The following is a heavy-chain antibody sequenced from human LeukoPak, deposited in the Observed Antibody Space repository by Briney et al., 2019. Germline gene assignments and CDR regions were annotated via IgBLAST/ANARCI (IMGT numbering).Heavy chain of an antibody. J-gene: IGHJ4*02. CDR3: GRDALAAAAPDN. D-gene: IGHD6-13*01. Sequence: GASVKVSCKASGYTFTNYGISWVRQAPGQGLEWMGWISGYNGKTNYAQNFQGRVTMTTDTSTSTAYMELRSLRSDDTAVYYCGRDALAAAAPDNWGQGTLVTVSS. V-gene: IGHV1-18*01. CDR2: ISGYNGKT. CDR1: GYTFTNYG.